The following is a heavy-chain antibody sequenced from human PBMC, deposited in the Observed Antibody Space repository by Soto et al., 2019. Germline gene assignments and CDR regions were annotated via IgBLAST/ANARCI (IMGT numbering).Heavy chain of an antibody. D-gene: IGHD2-8*01. Sequence: SETLSLTCTVSGGSISSYYWSWIRQPPGKGLEWIGYIYYSGSTNYNPSLKSRVTISVDTSKNQFSLKLSSVTAADTAVYYCAGIYCTNGVCTNYWGQGTLVTVSS. CDR2: IYYSGST. CDR3: AGIYCTNGVCTNY. V-gene: IGHV4-59*01. J-gene: IGHJ4*02. CDR1: GGSISSYY.